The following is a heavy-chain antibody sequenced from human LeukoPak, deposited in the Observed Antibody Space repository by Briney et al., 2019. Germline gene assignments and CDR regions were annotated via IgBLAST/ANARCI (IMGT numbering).Heavy chain of an antibody. CDR2: IYYSGST. CDR3: ARAGGYCSGGSCYFFDY. CDR1: GGSISSYY. Sequence: SETLSLTCTVSGGSISSYYWSWIRQPPGKGLEWIGYIYYSGSTNYNPSLKSRVTILVDTSKNQFSLKLSSVTAADTAVYYCARAGGYCSGGSCYFFDYWGQGTLVTVSS. V-gene: IGHV4-59*01. D-gene: IGHD2-15*01. J-gene: IGHJ4*02.